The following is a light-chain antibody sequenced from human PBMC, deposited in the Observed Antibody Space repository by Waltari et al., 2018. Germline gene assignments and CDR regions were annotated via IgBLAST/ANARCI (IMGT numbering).Light chain of an antibody. CDR3: SSYTSSSTLWV. CDR2: DVS. CDR1: SSDVGGYNY. J-gene: IGLJ3*02. Sequence: QSAPTPPASVPGSPGQSITIPCTGTSSDVGGYNYVSWYQQHPGKAPKLTIYDVSNRPSGVSKRFSGSKSGNTASLTISGLQAEDEADYYCSSYTSSSTLWVFGGGTKLTVL. V-gene: IGLV2-14*03.